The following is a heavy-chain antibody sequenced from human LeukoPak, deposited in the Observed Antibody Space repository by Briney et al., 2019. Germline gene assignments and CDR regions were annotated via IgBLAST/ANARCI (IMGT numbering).Heavy chain of an antibody. CDR1: GGSLSSSNW. CDR2: IWHSGST. Sequence: PSETLSLTCAVSGGSLSSSNWWSCVRQPPGKGLEWIGEIWHSGSTNYNPSLKSRVTISVDKSKNQFSLKLSSVTAADTAVYYCARGRRCSGGSCYAKYYFDYWGQGTLVTVSS. CDR3: ARGRRCSGGSCYAKYYFDY. V-gene: IGHV4-4*02. D-gene: IGHD2-15*01. J-gene: IGHJ4*02.